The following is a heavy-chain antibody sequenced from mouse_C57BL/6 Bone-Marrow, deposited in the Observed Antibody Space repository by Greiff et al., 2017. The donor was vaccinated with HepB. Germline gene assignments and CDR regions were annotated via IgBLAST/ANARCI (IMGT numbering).Heavy chain of an antibody. D-gene: IGHD6-1*01. J-gene: IGHJ4*01. CDR1: GYTFTSYW. CDR2: IDPSDSET. CDR3: ASILSPYDYYAMDY. Sequence: QVQLQQPGAELVRPGSSVKLSCKASGYTFTSYWMHWVKQRPIQGLEWIGNIDPSDSETHYNQKFKDKATLTVDKSSSTAYMQLSSLTSEDSAVYYCASILSPYDYYAMDYWGQGTSVTVSS. V-gene: IGHV1-52*01.